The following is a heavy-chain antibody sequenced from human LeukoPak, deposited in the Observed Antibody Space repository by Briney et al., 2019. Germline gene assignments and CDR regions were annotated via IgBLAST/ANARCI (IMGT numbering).Heavy chain of an antibody. Sequence: PGGSLRLSCAASGFTFSSYSMNWVRQAPGKGLEWVSYISSSSSTIYYADSVKGRFTISRDNAKNSLYLQMNSLRAEDTAVYYCASYARDYYDSSVFLSYWGQGTLVTVSS. D-gene: IGHD3-22*01. V-gene: IGHV3-48*01. CDR1: GFTFSSYS. J-gene: IGHJ4*02. CDR3: ASYARDYYDSSVFLSY. CDR2: ISSSSSTI.